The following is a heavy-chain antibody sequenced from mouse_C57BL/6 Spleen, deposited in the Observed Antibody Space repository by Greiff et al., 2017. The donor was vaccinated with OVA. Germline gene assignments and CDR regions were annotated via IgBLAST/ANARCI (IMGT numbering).Heavy chain of an antibody. J-gene: IGHJ3*01. V-gene: IGHV1-69*01. CDR1: GYTFTSYW. D-gene: IGHD1-1*01. CDR3: AREGIITTVVATEGFAY. Sequence: QVQLQQPGAELVMPGASVKLSCKASGYTFTSYWMHWVKQRPGQGLEWIGEIDPSDSYTNYHQKLKGKSTLTVAKYSSTAYMQLSSRTSEDAAVDYCAREGIITTVVATEGFAYWGQGTLVTVSA. CDR2: IDPSDSYT.